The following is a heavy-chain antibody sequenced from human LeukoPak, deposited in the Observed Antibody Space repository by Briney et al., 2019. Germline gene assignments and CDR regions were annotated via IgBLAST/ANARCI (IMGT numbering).Heavy chain of an antibody. D-gene: IGHD3-16*02. V-gene: IGHV3-21*01. Sequence: GGSLRLSCAASGFTVSSFNMNWVRQAPGKGLEWDSSISSSSSYIYYADSVKGRFTVSRDNAKKSLYLQMNSLRGEDTAVYYCARVFSESLRLSTPPLDYWGQGTLVTVSS. CDR3: ARVFSESLRLSTPPLDY. CDR1: GFTVSSFN. J-gene: IGHJ4*02. CDR2: ISSSSSYI.